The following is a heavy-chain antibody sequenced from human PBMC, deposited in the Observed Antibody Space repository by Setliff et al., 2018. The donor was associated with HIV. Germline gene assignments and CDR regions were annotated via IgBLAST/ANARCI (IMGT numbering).Heavy chain of an antibody. CDR2: IFYTGNT. CDR3: ARGPRPVDVDYYYMDV. CDR1: GGSISSSTYY. V-gene: IGHV4-39*07. J-gene: IGHJ6*03. Sequence: SETLSLTCSVSGGSISSSTYYWGWIRQPPGKGLEWIGDIFYTGNTYYNPSLKSRVAISVDTSENQFSLKLASVTAADTAVYYCARGPRPVDVDYYYMDVWGKGTTVTVSS.